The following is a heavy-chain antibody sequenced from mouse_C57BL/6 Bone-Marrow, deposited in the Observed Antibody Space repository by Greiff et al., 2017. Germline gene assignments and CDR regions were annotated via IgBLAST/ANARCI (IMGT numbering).Heavy chain of an antibody. CDR1: GFTFSDYG. CDR3: ARKEDGYFFAY. CDR2: ISSGSSTI. J-gene: IGHJ3*01. Sequence: EVHLVESGGGLVKPGGSLKLSCAASGFTFSDYGMHWVRQAPEKGLEWVAYISSGSSTIYYADTVKGRFTISRDNAKNTLFLQMTSLRSEDTAMYYCARKEDGYFFAYWGQGTLVTVSA. V-gene: IGHV5-17*01. D-gene: IGHD2-3*01.